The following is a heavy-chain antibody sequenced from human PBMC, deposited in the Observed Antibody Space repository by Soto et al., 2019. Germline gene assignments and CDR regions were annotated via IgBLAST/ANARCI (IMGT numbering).Heavy chain of an antibody. CDR1: GYTFTGYY. CDR3: ERGGAVDGNGVWRWELIEIPSFDI. CDR2: LNNKSGGK. V-gene: IGHV1-2*04. J-gene: IGHJ3*02. D-gene: IGHD6-19*01. Sequence: ASVKVSCKASGYTFTGYYIHCVRQAPGQGXEXXGWLNNKSGGKKYAKKFQGWVKMTRETSISKAYMELSRLRSDDTEVYYCERGGAVDGNGVWRWELIEIPSFDIWGQGTMVTVSS.